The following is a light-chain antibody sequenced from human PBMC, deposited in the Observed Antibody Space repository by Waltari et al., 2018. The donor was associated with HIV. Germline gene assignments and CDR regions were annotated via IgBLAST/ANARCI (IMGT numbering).Light chain of an antibody. J-gene: IGLJ1*01. CDR1: SSNIGSHR. CDR2: DNN. Sequence: QSVLTQSPSASGAPGQRVAISCSASSSNIGSHRENWYQHLPGTAPKPLIVDNNQRPSGVPDRFSGSKSGTSASLAISGLQSEDEADYYCAAWDGSLNGYVFGTGTQVTVL. V-gene: IGLV1-44*01. CDR3: AAWDGSLNGYV.